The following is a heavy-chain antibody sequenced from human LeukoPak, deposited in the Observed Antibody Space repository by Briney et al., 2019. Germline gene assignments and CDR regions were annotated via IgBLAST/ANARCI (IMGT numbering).Heavy chain of an antibody. Sequence: GGSLRLSCEASGFTFSSYYMNWVRQAPGRGLEWVSSIGSSSIHIYYADSVKGRFTISRDNAKNSLYLQMNSLRAEDTAVYYCARGVSYRVVVTATDLDYWGQGTLVTVSS. V-gene: IGHV3-21*01. CDR2: IGSSSIHI. CDR1: GFTFSSYY. CDR3: ARGVSYRVVVTATDLDY. J-gene: IGHJ4*02. D-gene: IGHD2-21*02.